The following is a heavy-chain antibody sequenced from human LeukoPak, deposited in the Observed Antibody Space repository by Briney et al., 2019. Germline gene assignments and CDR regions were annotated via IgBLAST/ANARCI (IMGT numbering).Heavy chain of an antibody. CDR1: GFSLNTRGVG. CDR2: IYWDDDK. Sequence: SGPTLVNPTQTLTLTCTFSGFSLNTRGVGVGWIRQPPGRALEWLAPIYWDDDKRYSPSLKSRLTITKDTSKNQVVLTMTNMDPVDTATYFCAHRKNYYDSSVFDNWGQGTLVTVSS. J-gene: IGHJ4*02. V-gene: IGHV2-5*02. CDR3: AHRKNYYDSSVFDN. D-gene: IGHD3-22*01.